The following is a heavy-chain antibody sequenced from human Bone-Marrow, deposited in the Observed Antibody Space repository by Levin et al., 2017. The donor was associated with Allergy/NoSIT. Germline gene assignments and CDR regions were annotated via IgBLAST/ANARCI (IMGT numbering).Heavy chain of an antibody. CDR2: INPNSGGT. D-gene: IGHD2-2*01. V-gene: IGHV1-2*06. Sequence: GESLKISCKASGYTFTGYYLHWVRQAPGQGPEWVGQINPNSGGTKYAQKFQGRVTMTRDTSITTAYMELSRLTSDDTAVYYCARDNSPNCISTSCPADHWGQGTLVTVSS. CDR3: ARDNSPNCISTSCPADH. CDR1: GYTFTGYY. J-gene: IGHJ1*01.